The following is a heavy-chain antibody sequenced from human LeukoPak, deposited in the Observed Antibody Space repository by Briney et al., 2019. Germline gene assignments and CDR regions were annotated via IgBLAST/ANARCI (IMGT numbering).Heavy chain of an antibody. V-gene: IGHV3-53*05. CDR3: ARDGGIAVAGTEWYYYYMDV. J-gene: IGHJ6*03. D-gene: IGHD6-19*01. CDR1: GISVSSNY. Sequence: GGSLRLSCAASGISVSSNYMNWVRQAPGKGLEWVSVIYSGGSTYYADSVKGRFTTSRDNSKNTLYLQVSSLRAEDMAVYYCARDGGIAVAGTEWYYYYMDVWGKGTTVTVSS. CDR2: IYSGGST.